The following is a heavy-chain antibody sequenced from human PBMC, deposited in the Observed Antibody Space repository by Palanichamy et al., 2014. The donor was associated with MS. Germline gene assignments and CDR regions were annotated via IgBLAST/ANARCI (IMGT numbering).Heavy chain of an antibody. V-gene: IGHV5-51*01. CDR1: GYSFTSYW. CDR3: ARLHSSGTSFDAFDI. D-gene: IGHD2-2*01. Sequence: EVQLVRSGAEVKKPGESLKISCKGSGYSFTSYWIGWVRQMPGKGLEWMGIIYPGDSDTRYSPSFQGQVTISADKSISTAYLQWSSLKASDTAMYYCARLHSSGTSFDAFDIWGQGTMVTVSS. CDR2: IYPGDSDT. J-gene: IGHJ3*02.